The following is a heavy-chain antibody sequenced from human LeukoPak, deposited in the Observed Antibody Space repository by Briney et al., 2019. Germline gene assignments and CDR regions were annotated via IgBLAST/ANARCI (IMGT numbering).Heavy chain of an antibody. Sequence: GGSLRLSCIASGFPFTNYAMHWVRQAPGKGLEWMASVSNDGPKQYYADSVKGRFTISRDNSKTTVYLEMNSLRVEDTALYYCAREKLAGTIGCHYTWGQGTLVTVSS. CDR3: AREKLAGTIGCHYT. J-gene: IGHJ5*02. CDR1: GFPFTNYA. V-gene: IGHV3-30-3*01. D-gene: IGHD6-19*01. CDR2: VSNDGPKQ.